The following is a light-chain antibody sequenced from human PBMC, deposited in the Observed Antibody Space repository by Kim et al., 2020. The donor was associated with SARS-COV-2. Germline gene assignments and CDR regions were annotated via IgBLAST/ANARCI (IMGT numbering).Light chain of an antibody. J-gene: IGKJ2*01. V-gene: IGKV1-39*01. CDR3: QQTYSTPSYT. Sequence: ASVGDRVAITCRASQSISTFLNWYQQEPGNAPRLLIYAASSLHSGVPSRFSGSGSGTDFTLTISSLQPEDFATYYCQQTYSTPSYTFGQGTKLEI. CDR1: QSISTF. CDR2: AAS.